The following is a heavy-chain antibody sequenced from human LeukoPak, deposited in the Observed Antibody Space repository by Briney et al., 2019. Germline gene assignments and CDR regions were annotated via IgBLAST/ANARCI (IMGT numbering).Heavy chain of an antibody. CDR2: ISGSGGST. D-gene: IGHD3-22*01. CDR1: GSTFSSYA. V-gene: IGHV3-23*01. Sequence: GGSLRLSCAASGSTFSSYAMSWVRQAPGKGLEWVSAISGSGGSTYYADSVKGRFTISRDNSKNTLYLQMNSLRAEDTAVYYCAKWGGYYYDSSGYLRWGQGTLVTVSS. CDR3: AKWGGYYYDSSGYLR. J-gene: IGHJ4*02.